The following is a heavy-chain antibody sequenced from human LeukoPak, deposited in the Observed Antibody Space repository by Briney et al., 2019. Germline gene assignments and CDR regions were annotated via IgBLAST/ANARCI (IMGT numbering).Heavy chain of an antibody. CDR3: AKERTAAGPAPFDY. CDR1: GFTFSNYW. J-gene: IGHJ4*02. Sequence: PGGSLRLSCAASGFTFSNYWMSWVRQAPGKGLEWVANIKHDGSEKHYVDSVKGRFTISRDNTKNSLYLQMNSLRAEDTAVYYCAKERTAAGPAPFDYWGQGTLVTVSS. CDR2: IKHDGSEK. V-gene: IGHV3-7*01. D-gene: IGHD6-13*01.